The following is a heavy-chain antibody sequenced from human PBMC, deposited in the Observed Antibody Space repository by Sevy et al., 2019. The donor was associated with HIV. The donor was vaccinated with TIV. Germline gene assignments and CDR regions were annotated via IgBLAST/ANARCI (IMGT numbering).Heavy chain of an antibody. CDR1: GFTFSSYG. CDR3: AKDGSRPSQQLVSDYYYYYMDV. D-gene: IGHD6-13*01. V-gene: IGHV3-30*02. Sequence: GGSLRLSCAASGFTFSSYGMHWVRQAPGKGLEWVAFIRYDGSNKYYADSVKGRFTISRDNSKNTLYLQMNSLRAEDTAVNHCAKDGSRPSQQLVSDYYYYYMDVWGKGTTVTVSS. J-gene: IGHJ6*03. CDR2: IRYDGSNK.